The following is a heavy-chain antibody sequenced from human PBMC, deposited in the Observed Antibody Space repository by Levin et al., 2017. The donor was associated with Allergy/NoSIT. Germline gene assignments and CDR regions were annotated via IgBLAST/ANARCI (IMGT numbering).Heavy chain of an antibody. V-gene: IGHV4-59*01. Sequence: SETLSLTCTVSGGSISTYYWSWIRQPPGKGLEWIGYIYYSGSTNYNPSLKSRVTISVDTSKNQFSLKLSSVTAADTAVYYCARNYGDYEVFDYWGQGTLVTVSS. CDR3: ARNYGDYEVFDY. CDR1: GGSISTYY. D-gene: IGHD4-17*01. CDR2: IYYSGST. J-gene: IGHJ4*02.